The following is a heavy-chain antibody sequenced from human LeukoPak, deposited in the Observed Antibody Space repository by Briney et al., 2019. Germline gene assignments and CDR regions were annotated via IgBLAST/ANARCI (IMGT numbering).Heavy chain of an antibody. CDR1: GYSFTSYW. D-gene: IGHD1-26*01. V-gene: IGHV5-51*01. J-gene: IGHJ6*03. CDR2: IYPGDSDT. CDR3: ARSPYSGIYYAYYYYYMDV. Sequence: GESLKISCKGSGYSFTSYWIGWVRQMPGKGLEWMGIIYPGDSDTRYSPSFQGQVTISADKSISTAYLQWSSLKASDTAMYYCARSPYSGIYYAYYYYYMDVWGKGTTVTVSS.